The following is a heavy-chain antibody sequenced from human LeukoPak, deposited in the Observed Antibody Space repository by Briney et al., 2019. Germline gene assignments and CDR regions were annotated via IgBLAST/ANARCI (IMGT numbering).Heavy chain of an antibody. Sequence: SETLSLTCTVSGGSISSYYWSWIRQPPGKGLEWIGYIYYSGSTNYNPSLKSRVTISVDTSKIQFSLKLSSVTAADTAVYYCARTASSGWYWWFDPWGQGTLVTVSS. CDR1: GGSISSYY. D-gene: IGHD6-19*01. V-gene: IGHV4-59*01. CDR3: ARTASSGWYWWFDP. CDR2: IYYSGST. J-gene: IGHJ5*02.